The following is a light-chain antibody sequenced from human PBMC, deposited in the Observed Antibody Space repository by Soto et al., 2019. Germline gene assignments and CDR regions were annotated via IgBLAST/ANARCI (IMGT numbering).Light chain of an antibody. CDR2: EGS. Sequence: QSVLTQPPSVSGSPGQSITISCTGTSSDVGNYDLVSWYQQLPGKAPKFILYEGSKRPSGVSNRFSGSKSDNTASLTISGLQAEDEADYYCCSYAGSSTYVFGTGTKVTVL. V-gene: IGLV2-23*01. CDR1: SSDVGNYDL. CDR3: CSYAGSSTYV. J-gene: IGLJ1*01.